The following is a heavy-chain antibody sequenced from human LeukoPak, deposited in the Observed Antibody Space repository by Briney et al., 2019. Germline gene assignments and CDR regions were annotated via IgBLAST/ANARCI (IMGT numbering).Heavy chain of an antibody. V-gene: IGHV1-46*01. CDR3: ATGGGGPYYFDY. CDR1: GYTFTTYY. CDR2: INPRGGST. D-gene: IGHD3-16*01. Sequence: ASVKVSCKASGYTFTTYYIHWVRQAPGQGLEWMGIINPRGGSTSYAQRFQGRVTMTRDTSTSTVYVELSSLRSEDTAVYYCATGGGGPYYFDYWGQGTQVTVSS. J-gene: IGHJ4*02.